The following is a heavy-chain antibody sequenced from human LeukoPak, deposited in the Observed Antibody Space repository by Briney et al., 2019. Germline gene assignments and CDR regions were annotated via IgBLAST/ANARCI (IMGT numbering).Heavy chain of an antibody. CDR1: GFTVSSNY. Sequence: GGSLRLSCAASGFTVSSNYMSWVRQAPGKGLEWVSVIYSGGSTYYADSVKGRFTISRDNSKKTLYLQMNSLRAEDTAVYYCARGPVTTEFDYWGQGTLVTVSS. CDR2: IYSGGST. V-gene: IGHV3-53*01. J-gene: IGHJ4*02. D-gene: IGHD4-17*01. CDR3: ARGPVTTEFDY.